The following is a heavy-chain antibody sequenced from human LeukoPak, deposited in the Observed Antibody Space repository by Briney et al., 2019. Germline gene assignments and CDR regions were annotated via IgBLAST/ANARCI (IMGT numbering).Heavy chain of an antibody. CDR3: AKDATTVPLNFDY. Sequence: GGSVRLSCAASVFPFNSYAMMWVRQAPGKGREWVSAISGIGGSTYYAGSGKGRFTISKDNSKNTLYLQMNSRRAEDTAVYYCAKDATTVPLNFDYWGQGTLVTVSS. V-gene: IGHV3-23*01. J-gene: IGHJ4*02. CDR1: VFPFNSYA. D-gene: IGHD4-11*01. CDR2: ISGIGGST.